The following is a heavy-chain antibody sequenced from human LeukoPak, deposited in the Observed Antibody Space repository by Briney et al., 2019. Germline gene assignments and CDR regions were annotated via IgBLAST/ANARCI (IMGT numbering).Heavy chain of an antibody. J-gene: IGHJ4*02. D-gene: IGHD5-18*01. CDR3: ARGTAMVTVDY. Sequence: SETLSLTCAVYGGSFSGYYWSWIRQPPGKGLEWIGEINHSGSTNYNPSLKSRVTISVDTSKNQFSLKLSSVTAADTAVYYCARGTAMVTVDYWGREPWSPSPQ. CDR2: INHSGST. V-gene: IGHV4-34*01. CDR1: GGSFSGYY.